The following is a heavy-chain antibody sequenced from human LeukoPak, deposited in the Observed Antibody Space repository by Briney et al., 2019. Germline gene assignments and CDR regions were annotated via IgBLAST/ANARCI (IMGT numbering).Heavy chain of an antibody. CDR2: ISGSGGST. V-gene: IGHV3-23*01. D-gene: IGHD3-10*01. CDR3: AKDHYYGSGSFDY. J-gene: IGHJ4*02. Sequence: GGSLRLSCVDSGFTFRSYAMSWVRQAPGKGLEWVSAISGSGGSTYYADSVKGRFTFSRDNSKNALYLQMNSLRAEDTAVYYCAKDHYYGSGSFDYWGQGTLVTVSS. CDR1: GFTFRSYA.